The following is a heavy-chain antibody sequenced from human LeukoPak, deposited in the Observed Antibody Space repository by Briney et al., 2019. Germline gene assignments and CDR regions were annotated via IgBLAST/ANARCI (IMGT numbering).Heavy chain of an antibody. D-gene: IGHD3-9*01. CDR2: ISYDGSNK. J-gene: IGHJ4*02. CDR3: ARDFWYDILTGRFAY. CDR1: GFTFSSYA. V-gene: IGHV3-30*04. Sequence: GRSLRLSCAASGFTFSSYAMHWIRQAPGKGLEWVAVISYDGSNKYYADSVKGRFTISRGNSKNTLYLQMNSLRAEDTAVYYCARDFWYDILTGRFAYWGQGTLVTVSS.